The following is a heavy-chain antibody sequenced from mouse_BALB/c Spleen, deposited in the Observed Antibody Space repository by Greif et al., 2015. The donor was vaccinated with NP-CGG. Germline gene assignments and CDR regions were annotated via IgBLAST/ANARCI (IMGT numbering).Heavy chain of an antibody. CDR1: GYTFTSYY. CDR2: INPSNGGT. D-gene: IGHD1-1*02. CDR3: TRYGYYAMDY. Sequence: QVQLQQSGAELEKPGASVKLSCKASGYTFTSYYMYWVKQRPGQGLEWIGEINPSNGGTNFNEKFKSKATLTVDKSSSTAYMQLSSLTSEDSAVYYCTRYGYYAMDYWGQGTSVTVSS. J-gene: IGHJ4*01. V-gene: IGHV1S81*02.